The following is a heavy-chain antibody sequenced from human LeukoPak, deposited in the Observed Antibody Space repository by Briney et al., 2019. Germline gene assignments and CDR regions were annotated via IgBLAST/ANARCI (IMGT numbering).Heavy chain of an antibody. CDR3: ARDLDFRIVGATNFDY. CDR2: ISSSSSYI. V-gene: IGHV3-21*01. J-gene: IGHJ4*02. Sequence: GESLRLSCAASGFTFSSYSMNWARQAPGKGLEWVSSISSSSSYIYYADSVKGRFTISRDNAKNSLYLQMNSLRAEDTAVYYCARDLDFRIVGATNFDYWGQGTLVTVSS. CDR1: GFTFSSYS. D-gene: IGHD1-26*01.